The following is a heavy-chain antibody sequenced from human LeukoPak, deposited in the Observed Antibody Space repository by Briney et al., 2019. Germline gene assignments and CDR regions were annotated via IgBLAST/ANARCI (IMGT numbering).Heavy chain of an antibody. D-gene: IGHD3-3*01. Sequence: PGGSLRLSCAASGFTFSSYAMHWVRQAPGKGLEWVAVISYDGSNKYYADSVKGRFTISRDNSKNTLYLQMNSLRAEDTAVYYRAKEYDFWSGYYPGGSDYWGQGTLVTVSS. CDR1: GFTFSSYA. J-gene: IGHJ4*02. CDR2: ISYDGSNK. CDR3: AKEYDFWSGYYPGGSDY. V-gene: IGHV3-30-3*01.